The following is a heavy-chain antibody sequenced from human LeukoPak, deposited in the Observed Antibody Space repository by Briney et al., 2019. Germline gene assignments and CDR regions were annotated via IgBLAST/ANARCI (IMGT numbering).Heavy chain of an antibody. D-gene: IGHD6-19*01. V-gene: IGHV3-30*03. CDR1: GFTFSSYG. CDR3: ARTTGYSSGWYYNYYYGMDV. J-gene: IGHJ6*02. Sequence: GGSLRLSCAASGFTFSSYGMHWVRQAPGKGLEWVAVISYDGSNKYYADSVKGRFTISRDNSKNTLYLQMNSLRAEDTAVYYCARTTGYSSGWYYNYYYGMDVWGQGTTVTVSS. CDR2: ISYDGSNK.